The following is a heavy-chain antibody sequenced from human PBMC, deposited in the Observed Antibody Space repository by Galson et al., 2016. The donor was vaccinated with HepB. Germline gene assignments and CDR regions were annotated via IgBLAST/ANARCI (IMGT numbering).Heavy chain of an antibody. CDR3: ARGYCSATDCYAGLGLDV. J-gene: IGHJ6*02. CDR2: INPNGGST. V-gene: IGHV1-46*01. D-gene: IGHD2-2*01. Sequence: SVKVSCKALGYTFTTYYIHWIRQAPGQGLEWMGIINPNGGSTTFAQRFQGRVTMTRDTSTSTVYIDLSSLRSEDTAVYYCARGYCSATDCYAGLGLDVWGQGTTVIVS. CDR1: GYTFTTYY.